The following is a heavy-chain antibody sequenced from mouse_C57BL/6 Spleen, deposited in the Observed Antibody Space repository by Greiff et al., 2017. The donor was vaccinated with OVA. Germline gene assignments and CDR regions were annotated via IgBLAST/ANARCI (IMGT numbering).Heavy chain of an antibody. D-gene: IGHD2-5*01. Sequence: QVQLQQSGAELVRPGTSVKVSCKASGYAFTNYLIEWVKQRPGQGLEWIGVINPGSGGTNYNEKFKGKATLTADKTASTAYMQLSSLTSEDSAVYFCASGEAYYSNYVDYYAMDYWGQGTSVTVSS. V-gene: IGHV1-54*01. CDR1: GYAFTNYL. J-gene: IGHJ4*01. CDR2: INPGSGGT. CDR3: ASGEAYYSNYVDYYAMDY.